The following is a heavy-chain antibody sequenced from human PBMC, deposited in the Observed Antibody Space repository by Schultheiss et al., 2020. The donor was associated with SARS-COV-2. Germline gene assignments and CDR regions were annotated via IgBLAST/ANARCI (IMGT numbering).Heavy chain of an antibody. D-gene: IGHD2-2*01. V-gene: IGHV4-34*01. CDR2: IYYSWST. CDR3: ARDWSGDIVVVPAAWAFDY. J-gene: IGHJ4*02. CDR1: GGSFSGYY. Sequence: SETLSLTCAVYGGSFSGYYWSWIRQPPGKGLEWIGSIYYSWSTYYNPSLKSRVTISVDTSKNQFSLKLSSVTAADTAVYYCARDWSGDIVVVPAAWAFDYWGQGTLVTVSS.